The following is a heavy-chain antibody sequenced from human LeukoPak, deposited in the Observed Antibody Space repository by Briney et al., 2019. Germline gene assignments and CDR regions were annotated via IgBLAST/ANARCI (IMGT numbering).Heavy chain of an antibody. Sequence: PGGSLRLSCAASGFTFSSYDMHWVRQATGKGLEWVSAIGTAGDTYYPGSVKGRFTISRENAKNSLYLRMNSLRAEDTAVYYCARTSGYSYGYDYWGQGTLVTVSS. J-gene: IGHJ4*02. CDR2: IGTAGDT. V-gene: IGHV3-13*01. CDR3: ARTSGYSYGYDY. D-gene: IGHD5-18*01. CDR1: GFTFSSYD.